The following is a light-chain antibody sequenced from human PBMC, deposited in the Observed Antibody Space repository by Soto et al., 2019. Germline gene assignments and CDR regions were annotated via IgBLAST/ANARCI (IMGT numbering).Light chain of an antibody. Sequence: EIVMMQSPATLSVSPGERATLSCMAIQSVSTFLAWYQHKPGQAPRLVIYGASSRATGIPERFSGSGSGTDFTLTISSLQPDDFATYYCQQYNSYSWTFGQGTKVDIK. CDR3: QQYNSYSWT. V-gene: IGKV3D-15*02. CDR1: QSVSTF. CDR2: GAS. J-gene: IGKJ1*01.